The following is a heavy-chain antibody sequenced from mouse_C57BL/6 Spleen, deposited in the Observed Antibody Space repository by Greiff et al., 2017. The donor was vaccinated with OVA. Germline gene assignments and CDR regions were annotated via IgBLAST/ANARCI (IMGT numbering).Heavy chain of an antibody. V-gene: IGHV5-4*01. CDR3: ARDYDSSGYEGYYFDY. Sequence: EVKLVESGGGLVKPGGSLKLSCAASGFTFSSYAMSWVRQTPEKRLEWVATISDGGSYTYYPDNVKGRFTISRDNAKNNLYLQMSHLKSEDTAMYYCARDYDSSGYEGYYFDYWGQGTTLTVSS. J-gene: IGHJ2*01. CDR2: ISDGGSYT. CDR1: GFTFSSYA. D-gene: IGHD3-2*02.